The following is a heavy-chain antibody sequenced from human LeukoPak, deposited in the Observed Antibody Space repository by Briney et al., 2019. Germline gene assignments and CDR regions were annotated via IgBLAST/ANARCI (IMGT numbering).Heavy chain of an antibody. Sequence: SETLSLTCTVSGGSISRYYWSWIRQPAGKGLEWVGRIYINGSTNYNPSLKSRVTMSVDTSKNQFSLILRSVTAADTAVYYCAREDIVVVAKYFNYGMDVWGQGTTVTVSS. CDR1: GGSISRYY. V-gene: IGHV4-4*07. D-gene: IGHD2-15*01. J-gene: IGHJ6*02. CDR3: AREDIVVVAKYFNYGMDV. CDR2: IYINGST.